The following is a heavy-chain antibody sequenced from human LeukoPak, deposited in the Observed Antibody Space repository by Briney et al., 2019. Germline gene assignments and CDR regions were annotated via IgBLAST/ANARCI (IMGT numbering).Heavy chain of an antibody. Sequence: SVKVSCKASGYTFTSYGISWVRQAPGQGLEWMGGIIPIFGTANYAQKFQGRVTITADESTSTAYMELSSLRSEDTAVYYCAGKGTAAGTGYNWFDPWGQGTLVTVSS. J-gene: IGHJ5*02. V-gene: IGHV1-69*13. D-gene: IGHD6-13*01. CDR1: GYTFTSYG. CDR3: AGKGTAAGTGYNWFDP. CDR2: IIPIFGTA.